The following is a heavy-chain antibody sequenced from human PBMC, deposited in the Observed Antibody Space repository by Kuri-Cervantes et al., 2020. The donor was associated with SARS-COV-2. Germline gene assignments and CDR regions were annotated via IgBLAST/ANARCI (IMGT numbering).Heavy chain of an antibody. V-gene: IGHV4-39*01. CDR1: GGSISSSSYY. D-gene: IGHD3-3*01. CDR2: IYYSGST. CDR3: ARGSSVFLEWIYIRASYFDY. Sequence: ESLKIPCPVSGGSISSSSYYWGWLRQPPGKGLEWIGSIYYSGSTYYNPSLKSRVTISVDTSKNQFSLKLSSVTAADTAVYYCARGSSVFLEWIYIRASYFDYWGQGTLVTVSS. J-gene: IGHJ4*02.